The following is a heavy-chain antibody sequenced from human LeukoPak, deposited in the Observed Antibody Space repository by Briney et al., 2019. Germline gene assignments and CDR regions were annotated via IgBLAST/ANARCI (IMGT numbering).Heavy chain of an antibody. V-gene: IGHV3-48*02. J-gene: IGHJ4*02. CDR1: GFPFSSYG. Sequence: GRSLRLSCVASGFPFSSYGMNWVRQAPGKGLEWISYITSSSTTMYYADSVKGRFTISRDNAKNSLYLQMNSLRDEDTALYYCARDRGFDFWSGFGYWGQGTLVTVSS. CDR2: ITSSSTTM. CDR3: ARDRGFDFWSGFGY. D-gene: IGHD3-3*01.